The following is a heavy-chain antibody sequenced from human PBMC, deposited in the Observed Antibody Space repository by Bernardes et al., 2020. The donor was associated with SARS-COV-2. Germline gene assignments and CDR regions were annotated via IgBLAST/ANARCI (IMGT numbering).Heavy chain of an antibody. V-gene: IGHV4-39*01. Sequence: SEPLSLTCTVSGGSISSTTYYWGWIRQPPGAGLEWIGNINYGGSTYYNPSLKSRLTISVDTSRNQFSLRLTSVTAADTAVYYCAPFAYTIGWYLGPRSNWFDPWGQGALVTVSS. CDR2: INYGGST. CDR3: APFAYTIGWYLGPRSNWFDP. J-gene: IGHJ5*02. CDR1: GGSISSTTYY. D-gene: IGHD6-19*01.